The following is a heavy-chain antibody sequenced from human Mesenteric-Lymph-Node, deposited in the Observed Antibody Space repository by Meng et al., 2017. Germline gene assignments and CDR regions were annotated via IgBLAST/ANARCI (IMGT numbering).Heavy chain of an antibody. Sequence: GESLKISCAASGFTFSTYWMSWVRQAPGKGLEWVANINQDGSEKYYVDSVKGRFTISRDNAKSSLYLEMNSLRAEDTALYYCARVDCSGGSCADFDYWGQGTLVTVSS. J-gene: IGHJ4*02. CDR3: ARVDCSGGSCADFDY. CDR1: GFTFSTYW. CDR2: INQDGSEK. D-gene: IGHD2-15*01. V-gene: IGHV3-7*03.